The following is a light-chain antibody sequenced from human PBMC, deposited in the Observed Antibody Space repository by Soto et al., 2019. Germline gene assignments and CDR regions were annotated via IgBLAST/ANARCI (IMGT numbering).Light chain of an antibody. Sequence: QSALTQPASVSGSPGQSITISCTGTGGDVGGYNYVSWYQQHPGKAPKVMIYDVSNRPSGVSNRFSGSKSGNTASLTISGLQDEDEDDYYCSSYTSASTPVVFGGGTKVTVL. V-gene: IGLV2-14*01. CDR2: DVS. J-gene: IGLJ2*01. CDR3: SSYTSASTPVV. CDR1: GGDVGGYNY.